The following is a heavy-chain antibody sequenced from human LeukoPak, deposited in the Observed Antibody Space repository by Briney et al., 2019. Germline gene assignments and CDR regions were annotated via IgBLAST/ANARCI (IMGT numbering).Heavy chain of an antibody. CDR2: IYYSGST. J-gene: IGHJ4*02. CDR3: ARWKAASGLDY. V-gene: IGHV4-31*03. Sequence: SETLSLTCTVSGGSISSGGYYWSWIRQHPGKGLEWIGCIYYSGSTYYNPSLKSRVTISVDTSKNQFSLNLSSVTAADTAVYYCARWKAASGLDYWGQGTLVTVSS. CDR1: GGSISSGGYY. D-gene: IGHD6-13*01.